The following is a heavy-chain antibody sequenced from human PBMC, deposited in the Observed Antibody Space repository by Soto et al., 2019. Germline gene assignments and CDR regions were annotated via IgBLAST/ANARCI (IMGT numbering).Heavy chain of an antibody. D-gene: IGHD1-26*01. CDR2: VYYSGNT. V-gene: IGHV4-59*08. CDR1: VDSFSRYY. J-gene: IGHJ4*02. Sequence: SETLSLTCTVSVDSFSRYYWSWIRQPPGKGLEWIGYVYYSGNTDYNPSLKSRVTISIDTSNNQFSLKLSSATAADTAVYYCARHGGSYSFDYWGQGTLVTVSS. CDR3: ARHGGSYSFDY.